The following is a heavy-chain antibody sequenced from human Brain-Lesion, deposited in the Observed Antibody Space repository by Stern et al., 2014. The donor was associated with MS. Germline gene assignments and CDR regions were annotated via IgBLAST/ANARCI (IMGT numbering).Heavy chain of an antibody. CDR2: ISWNSGTI. CDR3: EKDKTASSAYFAY. Sequence: EVQLLESGGDLVQPGRSLRLSCAAFGFTFDDYAMHWVRQAPGKGLEWVAGISWNSGTIGCADSVRARFPTPRDTAYTAFYLQMNSLTPEDTAFYFCEKDKTASSAYFAYWGQGTLVTVSS. V-gene: IGHV3-9*01. CDR1: GFTFDDYA. D-gene: IGHD3-10*01. J-gene: IGHJ4*02.